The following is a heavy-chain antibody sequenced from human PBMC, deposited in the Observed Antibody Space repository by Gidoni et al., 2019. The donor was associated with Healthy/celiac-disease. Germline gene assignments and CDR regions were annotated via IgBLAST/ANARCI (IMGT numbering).Heavy chain of an antibody. CDR3: AKGVSGWYSDDY. Sequence: EVQLLESGGGLVKPGGSLRLCSATSGFTLSSNAMSWVRQAPGKGLEWVSGISGSGGSTYYADSVKGRFTISRDNSKNTLYLQMNSRRAEDTAVYYCAKGVSGWYSDDYWGQGTLVTVSS. D-gene: IGHD6-19*01. J-gene: IGHJ4*02. CDR2: ISGSGGST. CDR1: GFTLSSNA. V-gene: IGHV3-23*01.